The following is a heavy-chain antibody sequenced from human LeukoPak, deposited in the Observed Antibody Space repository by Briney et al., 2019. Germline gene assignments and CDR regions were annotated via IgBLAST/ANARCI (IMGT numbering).Heavy chain of an antibody. V-gene: IGHV3-11*04. J-gene: IGHJ4*02. D-gene: IGHD2-2*03. CDR3: ARDWIGRGQTPYYFDY. Sequence: PGGSLRLSCAASGFTFSDYYMSWIRQAPGKGLEWVSYISSDSTRYYADSVKGRFTISRDNARNSLYLQMSSLRAEDTAVYYCARDWIGRGQTPYYFDYWGQGTLVTVSS. CDR1: GFTFSDYY. CDR2: ISSDSTR.